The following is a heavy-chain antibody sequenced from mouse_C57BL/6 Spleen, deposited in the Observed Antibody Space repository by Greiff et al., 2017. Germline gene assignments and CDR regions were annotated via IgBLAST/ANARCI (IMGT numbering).Heavy chain of an antibody. D-gene: IGHD1-1*01. Sequence: QVQLQQSGPGLVQPSQSLSITCTVSGFSLTSYGVHWVRQSPGKGLEWLGVIWRGGSTDYNAAFMSRLSITKDNSKSQVFFKMNSLQADDTAIYYCAKGLYGSSPYFDYWGQGTTLTVSS. J-gene: IGHJ2*01. V-gene: IGHV2-5*01. CDR1: GFSLTSYG. CDR3: AKGLYGSSPYFDY. CDR2: IWRGGST.